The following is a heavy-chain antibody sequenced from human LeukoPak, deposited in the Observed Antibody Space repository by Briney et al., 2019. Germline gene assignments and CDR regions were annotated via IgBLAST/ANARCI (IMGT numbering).Heavy chain of an antibody. J-gene: IGHJ5*02. D-gene: IGHD2-2*02. CDR3: ARAGYCSSTSCYTSDWFDP. V-gene: IGHV1-18*01. CDR1: GYTFTSYG. Sequence: ASVKVSCKASGYTFTSYGISWVRQAPGQGLEWMGWISAYNGNTNYAQKLQGRVTMTTDTSTSTAYMELRSLRSDDTAGYYCARAGYCSSTSCYTSDWFDPWGQGTLVTVSS. CDR2: ISAYNGNT.